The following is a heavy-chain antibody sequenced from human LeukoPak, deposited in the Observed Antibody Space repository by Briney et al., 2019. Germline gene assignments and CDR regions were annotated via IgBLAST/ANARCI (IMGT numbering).Heavy chain of an antibody. Sequence: LGGSLSLSCAASGFTFSNAWMSWVRQAPGKGLEWVGRIKSKTDGGTTDYAAPVKGRFTISRDDSKNTLYLQMNSLKTEDTAVYYCTTGLKSYYYYYMDVWGKGTTVTVSS. J-gene: IGHJ6*03. V-gene: IGHV3-15*01. CDR1: GFTFSNAW. CDR2: IKSKTDGGTT. CDR3: TTGLKSYYYYYMDV.